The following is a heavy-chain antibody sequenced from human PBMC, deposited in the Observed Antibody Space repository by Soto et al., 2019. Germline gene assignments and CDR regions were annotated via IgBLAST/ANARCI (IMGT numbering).Heavy chain of an antibody. D-gene: IGHD4-17*01. Sequence: QVQLQESGPGLLKPSETLSLTCSVSGVSVSDKTYYWSWIRQPPGKRLEWIGYVYYSGTTNYNPSIKSRVTISVDLSKNRFSLRLSSVTTADTALYYCARTTAVPNTLRSRYFFDYWGQGTLVTVSS. CDR2: VYYSGTT. V-gene: IGHV4-61*01. CDR1: GVSVSDKTYY. J-gene: IGHJ4*02. CDR3: ARTTAVPNTLRSRYFFDY.